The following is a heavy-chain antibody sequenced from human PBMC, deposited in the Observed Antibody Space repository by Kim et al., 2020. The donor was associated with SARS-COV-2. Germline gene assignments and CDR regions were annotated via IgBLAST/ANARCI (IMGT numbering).Heavy chain of an antibody. J-gene: IGHJ6*02. V-gene: IGHV4-34*01. CDR3: ARAHLADFDWLLTPIYYYYGMDV. Sequence: SETLSLTCAVYGGSFSGYYWSWIRQPPGKGLEWIGEINHSGSTNYNPSLKSRVTISVDTSKNQFSLKLSSVTAADTAVYYCARAHLADFDWLLTPIYYYYGMDVWGQGTTVTVSS. D-gene: IGHD3-9*01. CDR1: GGSFSGYY. CDR2: INHSGST.